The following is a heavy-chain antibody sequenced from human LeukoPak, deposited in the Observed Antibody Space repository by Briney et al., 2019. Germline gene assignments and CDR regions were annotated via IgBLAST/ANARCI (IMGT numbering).Heavy chain of an antibody. CDR2: ISGSGGST. Sequence: PGGSLRLSCAASGFTFSSYAMSWVRQAPGKGLEWVSAISGSGGSTYYADSVKGRFTISRDNSKNTLYLQMNSLRAEDTAVYYCANGAGPGRLQSPLDAFDIWGQGTMATVSS. V-gene: IGHV3-23*01. CDR3: ANGAGPGRLQSPLDAFDI. CDR1: GFTFSSYA. J-gene: IGHJ3*02. D-gene: IGHD5-24*01.